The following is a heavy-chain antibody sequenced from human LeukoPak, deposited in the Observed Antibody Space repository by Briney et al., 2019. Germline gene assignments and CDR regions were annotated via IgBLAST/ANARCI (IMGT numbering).Heavy chain of an antibody. D-gene: IGHD3-3*01. CDR3: AGGSPDFWSPYNWFDP. CDR2: ISSSGSTI. J-gene: IGHJ5*02. CDR1: GFTFSDYY. Sequence: GGSLRLSCAASGFTFSDYYMSWIRQAPGKGLEWVSYISSSGSTIYYADSVKGRFTISRDNAKNSLYLQMNSLRAEDTAVYYCAGGSPDFWSPYNWFDPWGQGTLVTVSS. V-gene: IGHV3-11*04.